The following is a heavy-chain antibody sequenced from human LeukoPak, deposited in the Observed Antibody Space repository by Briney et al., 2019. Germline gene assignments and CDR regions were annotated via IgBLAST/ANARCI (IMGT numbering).Heavy chain of an antibody. CDR3: ASRWDDSSGFRLGIDAFDI. CDR1: GYTFTSYY. V-gene: IGHV1-46*01. D-gene: IGHD3-22*01. Sequence: ASVKVSCKASGYTFTSYYMHWVRQAPGQGLEWMGIINPSGGSTSYAQQFQGRVTMTRDTSTSTVYMELSSLRSEATAVYYCASRWDDSSGFRLGIDAFDIWGQGTMLTVSS. CDR2: INPSGGST. J-gene: IGHJ3*02.